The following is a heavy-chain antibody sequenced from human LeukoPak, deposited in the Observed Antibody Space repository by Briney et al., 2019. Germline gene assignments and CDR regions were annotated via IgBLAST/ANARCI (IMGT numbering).Heavy chain of an antibody. CDR2: INPNSGGT. CDR1: GYTLTGYY. CDR3: ARDPYDSSGYYYAPSDAFDI. V-gene: IGHV1-2*02. D-gene: IGHD3-22*01. J-gene: IGHJ3*02. Sequence: ASVKVSCKASGYTLTGYYMHWVRQAPGQGLEWMGWINPNSGGTNYPQKFQGRVTMTRDTSISTAYMELSRLRSDDTAVYYCARDPYDSSGYYYAPSDAFDIWGQGTMVTVSS.